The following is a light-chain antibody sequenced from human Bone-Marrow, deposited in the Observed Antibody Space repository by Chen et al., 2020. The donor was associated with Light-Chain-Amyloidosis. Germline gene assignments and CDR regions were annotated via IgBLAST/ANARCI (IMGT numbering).Light chain of an antibody. Sequence: NFMLTQPHSVSESPGKTVTISCTRRSGSFASNYVQWYQQRPVSAPTIVFSEDSLSPSGVPDRFSGSVDTSSTSAALTISGLKADVEADFYCLSFHTTYQWFFGGGTHLPVL. V-gene: IGLV6-57*03. CDR3: LSFHTTYQWF. J-gene: IGLJ2*01. CDR1: SGSFASNY. CDR2: EDS.